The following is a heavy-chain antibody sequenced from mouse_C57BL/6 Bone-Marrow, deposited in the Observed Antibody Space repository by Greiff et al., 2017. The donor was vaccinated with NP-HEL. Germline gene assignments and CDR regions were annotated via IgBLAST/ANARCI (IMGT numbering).Heavy chain of an antibody. Sequence: QVQLQHSGAELVRPGTSVKVSCKASGYAFTNYLIEWVKQRPGQGLEWIGVINPGSGCTNYNEKFKGKATLTAYKSSSTAYRQLSSLTSEDSAVYFCARYYGSTPFDYWGQGTTLTVSS. CDR1: GYAFTNYL. CDR2: INPGSGCT. D-gene: IGHD1-1*01. CDR3: ARYYGSTPFDY. J-gene: IGHJ2*01. V-gene: IGHV1-54*01.